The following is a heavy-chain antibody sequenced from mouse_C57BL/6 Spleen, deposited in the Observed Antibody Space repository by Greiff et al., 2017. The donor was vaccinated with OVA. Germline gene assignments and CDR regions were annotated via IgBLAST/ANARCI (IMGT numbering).Heavy chain of an antibody. CDR3: AREGDYDFDY. D-gene: IGHD1-1*01. CDR2: ISDGGSYT. V-gene: IGHV5-4*01. J-gene: IGHJ2*01. Sequence: EVKLEESGGGLVKPGGSLKLSCAASGFTFSSYAMSWVRQTPEKRLEWVATISDGGSYTYYPDNVKGRFTISRDNAKNNLYLQMSHLKSEDTAMYYCAREGDYDFDYWGQGTTLTVSA. CDR1: GFTFSSYA.